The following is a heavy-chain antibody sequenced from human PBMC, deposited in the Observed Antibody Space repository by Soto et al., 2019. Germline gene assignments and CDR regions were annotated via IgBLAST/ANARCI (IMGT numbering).Heavy chain of an antibody. J-gene: IGHJ4*02. CDR3: ARQMDDFWSGYLDY. CDR1: GGSISSSSYY. Sequence: KPSETLSLTCTVSGGSISSSSYYWGWIRQPPGKGLEWIGSIYYSGSTYYNPSLKSRVTISVDTSKNQFSLKLSSVTAADTAVYYCARQMDDFWSGYLDYWGQGTLVTVSS. D-gene: IGHD3-3*01. CDR2: IYYSGST. V-gene: IGHV4-39*01.